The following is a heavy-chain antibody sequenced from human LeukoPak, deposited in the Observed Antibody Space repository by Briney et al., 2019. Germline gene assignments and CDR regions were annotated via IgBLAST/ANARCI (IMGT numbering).Heavy chain of an antibody. CDR3: VREGEGPLSKDFDY. CDR1: GGTFSSYA. D-gene: IGHD2/OR15-2a*01. V-gene: IGHV1-2*02. CDR2: INPNSGGT. Sequence: ASVKVSCKASGGTFSSYAISWVRQAPGQGLEWMGWINPNSGGTNYAQKFQGRVTMTRDASMSTAYMELTRLTSDDTAVYYCVREGEGPLSKDFDYWGQGTLVTVSS. J-gene: IGHJ4*02.